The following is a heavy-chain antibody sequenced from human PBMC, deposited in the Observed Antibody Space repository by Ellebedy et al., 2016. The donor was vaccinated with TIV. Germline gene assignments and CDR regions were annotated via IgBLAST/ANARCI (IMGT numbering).Heavy chain of an antibody. D-gene: IGHD2-2*01. J-gene: IGHJ4*02. CDR3: AKAGCSSTSCVIFDY. CDR1: GFTFSSYA. V-gene: IGHV3-23*01. CDR2: ISGSGGST. Sequence: GGSLRLXCAASGFTFSSYAMSWVRQAPGKGLEWVSAISGSGGSTYYADSVKGRFTISRDNSRNTLYLQMNSLRVEDTAVYFCAKAGCSSTSCVIFDYWGQGTLVTVSS.